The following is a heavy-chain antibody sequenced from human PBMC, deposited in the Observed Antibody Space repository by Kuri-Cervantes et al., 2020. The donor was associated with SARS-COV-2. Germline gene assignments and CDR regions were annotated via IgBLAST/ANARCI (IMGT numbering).Heavy chain of an antibody. Sequence: SVKVSCKASGGTFSTYGFTWVRQAPGQGLEWMGGIIPFFGTPNYAQKFEGRVTITTDESTSTAYMEPSSLRSEDTAVYYCARAMDYGDYVISGWFDPWGQGTLVTVSS. CDR2: IIPFFGTP. CDR1: GGTFSTYG. D-gene: IGHD4-17*01. V-gene: IGHV1-69*05. J-gene: IGHJ5*02. CDR3: ARAMDYGDYVISGWFDP.